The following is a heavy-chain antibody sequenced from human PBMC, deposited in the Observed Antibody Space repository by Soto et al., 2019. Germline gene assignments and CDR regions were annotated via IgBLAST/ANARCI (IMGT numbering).Heavy chain of an antibody. Sequence: ASVKVSCKASGYTFTSYAMHWVRQAPGQRLEWMGWINAGNGNTKYSQKFQGRVTMTRDTSTSTVHMELSSLRSEDTAVYYCARGYDSSGYSMAYDAFDIWGQGTMVTVSS. CDR1: GYTFTSYA. CDR2: INAGNGNT. V-gene: IGHV1-3*01. J-gene: IGHJ3*02. CDR3: ARGYDSSGYSMAYDAFDI. D-gene: IGHD3-22*01.